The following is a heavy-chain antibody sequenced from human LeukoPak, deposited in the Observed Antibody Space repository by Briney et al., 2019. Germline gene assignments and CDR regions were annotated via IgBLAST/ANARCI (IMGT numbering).Heavy chain of an antibody. Sequence: GGSLRLSCAASGFTFSTYWMHWVRQAPGKGLVWVSRINRDGRSTGYADSVKGRFTISRDNAKNTVYLQMNSLSAEDTSMYYCTFSSYGDHVGVDAFDIWGQGTMVTVSS. CDR3: TFSSYGDHVGVDAFDI. V-gene: IGHV3-74*01. CDR2: INRDGRST. J-gene: IGHJ3*02. D-gene: IGHD4-17*01. CDR1: GFTFSTYW.